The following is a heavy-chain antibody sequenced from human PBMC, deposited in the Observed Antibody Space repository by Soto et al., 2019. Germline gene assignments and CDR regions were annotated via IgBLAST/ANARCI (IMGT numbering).Heavy chain of an antibody. D-gene: IGHD4-17*01. Sequence: EVQLLESGGGLVQPGGSQRLSCAASGFTFSSYAMNWVRQAPGKGLDWVSTISGSGISTYYADSVKGRFTISRDNSKNTLYLQMNSLRAEDTAVYYCAKERQATTVTLPDSWGQGTLVTVSS. V-gene: IGHV3-23*01. CDR1: GFTFSSYA. J-gene: IGHJ4*02. CDR2: ISGSGIST. CDR3: AKERQATTVTLPDS.